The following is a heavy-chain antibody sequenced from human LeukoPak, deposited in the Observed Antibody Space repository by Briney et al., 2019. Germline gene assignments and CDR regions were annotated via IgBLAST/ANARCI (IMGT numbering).Heavy chain of an antibody. Sequence: PGGSLRLSCAASGFTFSRHWMSWVRQAPGKGLEWVAHIRQDGNWRHHVDSVKGRFTISRDNAKNSLYLQMNSLRVEDTAVYYCARSGDPSTTLDHWGQGTRATVSS. J-gene: IGHJ4*02. D-gene: IGHD4-17*01. V-gene: IGHV3-7*01. CDR2: IRQDGNWR. CDR3: ARSGDPSTTLDH. CDR1: GFTFSRHW.